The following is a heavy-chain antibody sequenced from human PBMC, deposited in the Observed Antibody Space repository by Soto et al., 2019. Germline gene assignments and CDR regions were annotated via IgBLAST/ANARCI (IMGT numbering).Heavy chain of an antibody. CDR1: GFTFSSYA. CDR3: ARDTEYSSSSGFRTLDY. V-gene: IGHV3-64*01. D-gene: IGHD6-6*01. CDR2: ISSNGGST. J-gene: IGHJ4*02. Sequence: GGSLRLSCAASGFTFSSYAMHWVRQAPGKGLEYVSAISSNGGSTYYANSVKGRFTISRDNSKNTLYLQMGSLRAEDMAVYYCARDTEYSSSSGFRTLDYWGQGTLVTVSS.